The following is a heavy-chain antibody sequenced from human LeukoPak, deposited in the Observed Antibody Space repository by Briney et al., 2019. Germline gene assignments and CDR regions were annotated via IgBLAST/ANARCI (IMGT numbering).Heavy chain of an antibody. CDR2: IKSKTDGGTT. Sequence: PGGSLRLSCAASGFTFSNAWMSWVRQAPGKGLEWVGRIKSKTDGGTTDYAAPVKGRFTISRDDTKNTLYLQMNSLKTEDTAVYYCTTGPSYYDSSPDYWGQGTLVTVSS. CDR3: TTGPSYYDSSPDY. V-gene: IGHV3-15*01. D-gene: IGHD3-22*01. J-gene: IGHJ4*02. CDR1: GFTFSNAW.